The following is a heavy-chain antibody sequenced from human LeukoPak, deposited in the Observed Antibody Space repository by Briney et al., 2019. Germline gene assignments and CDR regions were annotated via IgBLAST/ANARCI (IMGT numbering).Heavy chain of an antibody. CDR1: GFTFSSYA. V-gene: IGHV3-23*01. CDR3: AREAYDSSGYYAFAFDI. CDR2: ISGSGGST. Sequence: GGSLRLSCAASGFTFSSYAMSWVRQAPGKGLEWVSAISGSGGSTYYADSVKGRFTISRHNSKNTLYLQMNSLRAEDTAVYYCAREAYDSSGYYAFAFDIWGQGTMVTVSS. J-gene: IGHJ3*02. D-gene: IGHD3-22*01.